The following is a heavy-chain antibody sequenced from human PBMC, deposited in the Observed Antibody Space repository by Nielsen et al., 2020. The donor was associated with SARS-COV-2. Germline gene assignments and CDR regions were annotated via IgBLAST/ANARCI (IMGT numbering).Heavy chain of an antibody. CDR2: IYYSGST. CDR1: DGSISNYY. J-gene: IGHJ6*02. Sequence: SETLSLTCTISDGSISNYYWSWIRQPPGKGLEWIGYIYYSGSTNYNPSLKSRVTISVDTSKNQFSLKLSSVTAADTAVYYCAREGPSNGMDVWGQGTTVTVSS. CDR3: AREGPSNGMDV. V-gene: IGHV4-59*01.